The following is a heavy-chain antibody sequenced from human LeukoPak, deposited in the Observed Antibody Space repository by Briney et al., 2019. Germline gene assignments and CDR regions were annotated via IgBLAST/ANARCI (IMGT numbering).Heavy chain of an antibody. CDR3: ARDSSIAARPALRPLDY. CDR1: GYTFTSYG. D-gene: IGHD6-6*01. J-gene: IGHJ4*02. CDR2: ISAYNGNT. V-gene: IGHV1-18*01. Sequence: ASVKVSCNASGYTFTSYGISWVRQAPGQGLEWMGLISAYNGNTNFAQKLQGRITMTTDTSTSTAYMELKSLRSDDTAVYYCARDSSIAARPALRPLDYWGQGTLVTVSS.